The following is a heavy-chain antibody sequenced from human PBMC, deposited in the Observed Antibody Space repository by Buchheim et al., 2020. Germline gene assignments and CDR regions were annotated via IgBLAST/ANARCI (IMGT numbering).Heavy chain of an antibody. V-gene: IGHV1-2*06. D-gene: IGHD1-26*01. CDR2: INPNSGAI. CDR3: ARDRVGPTDY. Sequence: QVQLVQSGAEVKRPGASVKVSCRTSGYSFIDYYIHWVRQAPGQGLEWMGRINPNSGAIDYARQFRGRVTLTRDTSINTAYMEVTGLTSDDTALYYCARDRVGPTDYWGQGT. J-gene: IGHJ4*02. CDR1: GYSFIDYY.